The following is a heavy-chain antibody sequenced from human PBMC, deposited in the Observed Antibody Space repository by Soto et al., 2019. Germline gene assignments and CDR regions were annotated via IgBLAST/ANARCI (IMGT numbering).Heavy chain of an antibody. Sequence: EVQLLESGGGLVQPGGSLRLSCAASGFTFSSYAMSWVRQAPGKGLEWVSAISGSGGSTYYADSVKGRFTISRDNSKNPLFLQMDSLRAEDTAVCYWAKEPRITMVRDPEGGFDYWGQGTLVTVSS. D-gene: IGHD3-10*01. J-gene: IGHJ4*02. CDR1: GFTFSSYA. CDR2: ISGSGGST. CDR3: AKEPRITMVRDPEGGFDY. V-gene: IGHV3-23*01.